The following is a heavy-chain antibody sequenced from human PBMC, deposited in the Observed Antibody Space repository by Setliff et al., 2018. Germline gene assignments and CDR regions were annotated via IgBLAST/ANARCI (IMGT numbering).Heavy chain of an antibody. V-gene: IGHV4-61*09. J-gene: IGHJ2*01. CDR3: ARPPRGGRWYFDL. CDR1: GDSISSRRNY. CDR2: IYTSWST. Sequence: SETLSLTCTVSGDSISSRRNYWGWFRQPAGKELEWIGQIYTSWSTNYNPSLKSRVTISLDTSKNQFSLSLTSVTAEDTAVYYCARPPRGGRWYFDLWGRGTLVTVSS. D-gene: IGHD3-16*01.